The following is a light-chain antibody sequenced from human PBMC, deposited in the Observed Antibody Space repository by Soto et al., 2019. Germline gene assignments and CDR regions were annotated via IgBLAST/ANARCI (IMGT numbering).Light chain of an antibody. CDR3: TSYAVGINVV. V-gene: IGLV2-8*01. CDR2: EVN. J-gene: IGLJ2*01. Sequence: QSLLTQPPSASGSPGQSVTISCTGTSSDVGYYNYVSWYQQHPGKAPKLIIYEVNKRPSGVPDRFSGSKSGNTASLTVSGLQAEDEAEYYCTSYAVGINVVFGGGTKVTVL. CDR1: SSDVGYYNY.